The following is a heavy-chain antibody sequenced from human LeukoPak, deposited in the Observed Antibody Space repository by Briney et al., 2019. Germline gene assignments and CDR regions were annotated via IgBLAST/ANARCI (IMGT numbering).Heavy chain of an antibody. CDR1: GGSIKKYY. J-gene: IGHJ6*02. Sequence: ETLTLICALCGGSIKKYYWSWMRQPIGRGLECIGYVYYTGTTSYNPYRKSQVTLSVQQSKNQFSLTLNSVTAADTAVYHCARQSDPYYHYGLDFWGQGTTVIVSS. V-gene: IGHV4-59*01. CDR2: VYYTGTT. CDR3: ARQSDPYYHYGLDF.